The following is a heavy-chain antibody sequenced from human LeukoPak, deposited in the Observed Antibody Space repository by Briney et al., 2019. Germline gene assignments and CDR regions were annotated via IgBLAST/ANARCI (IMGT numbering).Heavy chain of an antibody. D-gene: IGHD3-3*01. J-gene: IGHJ6*03. V-gene: IGHV4-39*01. CDR1: GGSMRNENYD. CDR2: IFYSGSA. Sequence: SETLSLTCTISGGSMRNENYDWGWIRQPPGKGLEWIGSIFYSGSADYNPSLQSRVTMSIETSNNQLSLKLSSVTAADTAVYYCARHFYYDFWSGYYRQNRQNRDHYYYMDVWGKGTTVTVSS. CDR3: ARHFYYDFWSGYYRQNRQNRDHYYYMDV.